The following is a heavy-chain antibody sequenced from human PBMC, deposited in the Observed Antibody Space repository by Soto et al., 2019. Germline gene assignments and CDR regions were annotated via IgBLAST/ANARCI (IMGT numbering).Heavy chain of an antibody. Sequence: EVQLLESGGDLVQPGGSLRLSCAASGFTFTTSTMSWVRQAPGKGPEWVSAVSSGCGYTYYADSVKGRFTISRDNSKTTPYLQMNSLRAEDSAVYCCATEGNLVWVLDQWGQGTLVTVSS. D-gene: IGHD2-2*03. J-gene: IGHJ4*02. CDR2: VSSGCGYT. CDR3: ATEGNLVWVLDQ. CDR1: GFTFTTST. V-gene: IGHV3-23*01.